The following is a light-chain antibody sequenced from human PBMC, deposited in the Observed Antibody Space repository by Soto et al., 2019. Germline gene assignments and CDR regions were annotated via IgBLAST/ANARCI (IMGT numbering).Light chain of an antibody. Sequence: QSALTQPRSVSGSPGQSVTISCTGTSSDVGFFNYVSWYQQHPGKAPKIIIYDVSERPSGVPDRFSGSKSGNTASLTISGIQAEDEADYYCGTWDDSLVSYVFGAGTKVTVL. J-gene: IGLJ1*01. CDR3: GTWDDSLVSYV. CDR2: DVS. V-gene: IGLV2-11*01. CDR1: SSDVGFFNY.